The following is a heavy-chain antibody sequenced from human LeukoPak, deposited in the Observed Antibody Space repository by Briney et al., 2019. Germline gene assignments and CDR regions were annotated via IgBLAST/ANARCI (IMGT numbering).Heavy chain of an antibody. CDR2: IFNTGNT. Sequence: MPSETLSLTCSVSGGSINSHYWSWIRQPPGKRLEWIGYIFNTGNTNYNPPLASRVTMSVDTSRAQFFLRLSPVTAADTAIYYCASRPADTTWYGVFDYWSQGTLVTVSS. D-gene: IGHD3-10*01. J-gene: IGHJ4*02. CDR1: GGSINSHY. CDR3: ASRPADTTWYGVFDY. V-gene: IGHV4-59*11.